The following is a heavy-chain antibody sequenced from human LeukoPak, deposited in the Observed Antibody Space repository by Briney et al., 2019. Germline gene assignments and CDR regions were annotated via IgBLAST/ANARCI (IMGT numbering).Heavy chain of an antibody. D-gene: IGHD2-8*02. CDR2: IYHSGRS. Sequence: SETLSLTCTVSGDSISNGVKYWSWIRQHPGRGLEWIGYIYHSGRSYYNPSLKSRITMSVDTSKNQFSLNLSSVTAADTAVYYCARDQVECTGGTCQSRVGFDFWGQGTLVTVSS. CDR1: GDSISNGVKY. CDR3: ARDQVECTGGTCQSRVGFDF. J-gene: IGHJ4*02. V-gene: IGHV4-31*03.